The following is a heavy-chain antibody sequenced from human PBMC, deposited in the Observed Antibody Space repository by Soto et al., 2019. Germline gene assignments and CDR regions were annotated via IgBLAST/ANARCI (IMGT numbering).Heavy chain of an antibody. D-gene: IGHD3-16*01. V-gene: IGHV1-2*02. CDR3: ARDASQTFSYSYHSDY. CDR2: INPNSGGT. Sequence: QVLLVQSGAEVKTPGASVKVSCKASGYTFTGYYIHWVRQAPGQGLEWMGWINPNSGGTNYAQKFQDRVTMTRDTSISTAYMELSRLKSDDTAVYYCARDASQTFSYSYHSDYWGQGTLVTVSS. J-gene: IGHJ4*02. CDR1: GYTFTGYY.